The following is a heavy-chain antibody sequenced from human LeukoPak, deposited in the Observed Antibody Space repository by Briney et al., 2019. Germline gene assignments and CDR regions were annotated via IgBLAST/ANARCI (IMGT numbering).Heavy chain of an antibody. V-gene: IGHV1-69*13. Sequence: SVKVSCKASGYTFTTYAMHWVRQAPGQRLEWMGWIIPIFGTANYAQKFQGRVTITADGSTSTAYMELSSLRSDDTAVYYCARGGGYSSSWYFDYWGQGTLVTVSS. CDR2: IIPIFGTA. CDR1: GYTFTTYA. D-gene: IGHD6-13*01. CDR3: ARGGGYSSSWYFDY. J-gene: IGHJ4*02.